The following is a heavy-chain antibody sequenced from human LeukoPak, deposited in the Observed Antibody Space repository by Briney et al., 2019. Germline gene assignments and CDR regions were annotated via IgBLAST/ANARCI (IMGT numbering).Heavy chain of an antibody. V-gene: IGHV3-21*01. CDR3: AKADGKNYGRSAFDI. CDR2: ISSSSNYI. Sequence: GGSLRLSCAASGFTFSTYTMNWVRQAPGKGLEWVSYISSSSNYIYYADSVQGRFTISRDNAKNSLYLQMNSLGAEDTAVYYCAKADGKNYGRSAFDIWGQGTLVTVSS. D-gene: IGHD3-10*01. CDR1: GFTFSTYT. J-gene: IGHJ3*02.